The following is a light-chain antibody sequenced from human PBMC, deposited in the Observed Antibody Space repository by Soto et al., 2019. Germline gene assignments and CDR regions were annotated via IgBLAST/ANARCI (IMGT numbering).Light chain of an antibody. Sequence: EILLTQSPATLSLSPGERATLSCRASQSVSSYLAWYQQKPGQAPRLLIYDASNRATGIPARFSGSGSGTDFTLTISSLEPEDFAVYYCQQRSNFPSTFGQGTRLEIK. J-gene: IGKJ5*01. CDR2: DAS. CDR1: QSVSSY. CDR3: QQRSNFPST. V-gene: IGKV3-11*01.